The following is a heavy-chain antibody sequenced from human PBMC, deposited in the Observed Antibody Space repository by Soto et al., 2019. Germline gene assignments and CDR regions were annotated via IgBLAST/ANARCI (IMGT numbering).Heavy chain of an antibody. D-gene: IGHD5-18*01. Sequence: PGGSLRLSCAASGFTFSSYAMSWVRQAPGKGLEWVSAISGSGGSTYYADSVKGRFTISRDNSKNTLYLQMNSLRAEDTAVYYCAKDLRGYSYHSGFDYWGQGXLVTVYS. CDR1: GFTFSSYA. V-gene: IGHV3-23*01. CDR2: ISGSGGST. CDR3: AKDLRGYSYHSGFDY. J-gene: IGHJ4*02.